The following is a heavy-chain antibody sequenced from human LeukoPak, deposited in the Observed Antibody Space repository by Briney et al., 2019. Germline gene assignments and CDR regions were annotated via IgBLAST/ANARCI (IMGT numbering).Heavy chain of an antibody. J-gene: IGHJ5*02. CDR3: VSLTGVALGWSWFDP. CDR1: EFTFSSYE. Sequence: PGGSLRLSCAASEFTFSSYEMNWVRQAPGKGLEWISYISGSGTTIYYADSVKGRFTISRDNAKNSLYLQMNSLRAEDTAVYYCVSLTGVALGWSWFDPWGQGTLVTVSS. D-gene: IGHD5-12*01. CDR2: ISGSGTTI. V-gene: IGHV3-48*03.